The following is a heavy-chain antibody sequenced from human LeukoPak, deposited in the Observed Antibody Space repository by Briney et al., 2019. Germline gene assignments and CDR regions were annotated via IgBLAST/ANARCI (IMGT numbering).Heavy chain of an antibody. Sequence: PGGSLRLSCAASGFTVSSNYMSWVRQAPGKGLEWVSVIYSGGSTYYADSVKGRLTISRDNAKNSLYLQMSGLRAEDTAVYYCAKAADGVPPGKPLNWFDPRGQGTLVTVSS. J-gene: IGHJ5*02. V-gene: IGHV3-53*01. D-gene: IGHD2-2*02. CDR3: AKAADGVPPGKPLNWFDP. CDR2: IYSGGST. CDR1: GFTVSSNY.